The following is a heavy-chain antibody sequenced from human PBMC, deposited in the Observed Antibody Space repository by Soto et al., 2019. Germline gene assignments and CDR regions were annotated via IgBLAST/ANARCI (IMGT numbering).Heavy chain of an antibody. CDR1: GFSLSTSGVG. V-gene: IGHV2-5*02. CDR3: AHRRTGMSIAARFFDY. Sequence: QITLKESGPTLVKPTQTLTLTCTFSGFSLSTSGVGVGWIRQPPGKALEWLALIYCDDDKRYSPSLKSRLTITNDTSKNQVVLTMTNMDPVATATYYCAHRRTGMSIAARFFDYWGQGTLVTVSS. J-gene: IGHJ4*02. CDR2: IYCDDDK. D-gene: IGHD6-6*01.